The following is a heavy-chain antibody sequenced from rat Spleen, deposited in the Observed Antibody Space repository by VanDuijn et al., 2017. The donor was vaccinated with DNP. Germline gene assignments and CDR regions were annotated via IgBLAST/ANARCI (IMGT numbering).Heavy chain of an antibody. J-gene: IGHJ1*01. CDR2: ITSSGGSA. D-gene: IGHD5-1*01. CDR3: ARGSGSRYWYLTS. Sequence: EVQLVESGGDLVQPGRSLKLSCVASRFTFNNYWMAWIRQVPGKGLEWVASITSSGGSAYYPDSVKGRFTISRDNAKSTLYLQMNSLRSEDTATYHCARGSGSRYWYLTSGAQEPWSPCPQ. CDR1: RFTFNNYW. V-gene: IGHV5-31*01.